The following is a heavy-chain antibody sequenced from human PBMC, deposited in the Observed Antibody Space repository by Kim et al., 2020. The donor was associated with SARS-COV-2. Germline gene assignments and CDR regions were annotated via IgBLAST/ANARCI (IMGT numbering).Heavy chain of an antibody. J-gene: IGHJ4*02. V-gene: IGHV4-39*07. CDR3: ARGVDILTGSPLGY. CDR1: GGSISSSSYY. CDR2: IYYSGST. Sequence: SETLSLTCTVSGGSISSSSYYWGWIRQPPGKGLEWIGSIYYSGSTYYNPSLKSRVTISVDTSKNQFSLKLSSVTAADTAVYYCARGVDILTGSPLGYWGQGTLVTVSS. D-gene: IGHD3-9*01.